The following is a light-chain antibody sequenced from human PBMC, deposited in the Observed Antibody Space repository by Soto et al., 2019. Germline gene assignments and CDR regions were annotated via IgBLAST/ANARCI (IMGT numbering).Light chain of an antibody. V-gene: IGKV3-11*01. CDR3: QQRNNWPSLT. CDR2: DAS. Sequence: EIVLTQSPATLSLSPGERATLSCRASQSVSSYLAWYQQKPGQAPRLLIYDASNRATGIPVRFSGSGSGTDFTLTISSLEPADFAVYYCQQRNNWPSLTFGGGTKVEIK. J-gene: IGKJ4*01. CDR1: QSVSSY.